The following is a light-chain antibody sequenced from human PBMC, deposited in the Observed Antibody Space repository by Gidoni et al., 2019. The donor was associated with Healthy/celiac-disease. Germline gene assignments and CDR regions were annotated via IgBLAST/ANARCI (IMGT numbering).Light chain of an antibody. CDR3: QSADSSGTWV. J-gene: IGLJ3*02. CDR2: KDS. CDR1: ALPKQY. V-gene: IGLV3-25*03. Sequence: SYELPQPPPVPVSPGQTARITCSGDALPKQYAYWYQQKPGQAPVLVIYKDSERPSGIPERFSGSSSGTTVTLTISGVQAEDEADYYCQSADSSGTWVFGGGTKLTVL.